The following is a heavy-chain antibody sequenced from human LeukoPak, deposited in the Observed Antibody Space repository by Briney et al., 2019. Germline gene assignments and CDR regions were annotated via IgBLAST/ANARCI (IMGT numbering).Heavy chain of an antibody. Sequence: ASVEVSCKASGYTFTDYYMHWVRQAPGQGLEWMGWVNPNNGGTNYAQMFQGRVTMTRDTSISTAYMELSRLTSDDTAVYYCARDSYGGNWSLGYWGQGTLVTVSS. J-gene: IGHJ4*02. CDR1: GYTFTDYY. D-gene: IGHD4-23*01. V-gene: IGHV1-2*02. CDR2: VNPNNGGT. CDR3: ARDSYGGNWSLGY.